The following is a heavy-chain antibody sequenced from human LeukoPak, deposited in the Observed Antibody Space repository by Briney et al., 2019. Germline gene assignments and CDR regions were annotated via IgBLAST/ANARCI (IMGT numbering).Heavy chain of an antibody. CDR2: IYYSGST. J-gene: IGHJ4*02. CDR3: AGSSWYLYFDY. V-gene: IGHV4-39*01. CDR1: GGSISSTSYY. Sequence: PSETLSLTCTVSGGSISSTSYYWGWIRQPPGKGLEWIGSIYYSGSTYYNPSLKSRVTISVDTSKNQFSLKLSSMIAADTAVYYCAGSSWYLYFDYWGQGTLVTVSS. D-gene: IGHD6-13*01.